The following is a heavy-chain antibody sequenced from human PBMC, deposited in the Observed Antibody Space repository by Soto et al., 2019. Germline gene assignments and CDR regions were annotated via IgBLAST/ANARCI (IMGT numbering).Heavy chain of an antibody. CDR1: GYTFTSYG. CDR2: ISAHNGNT. CDR3: ARDNELFDY. J-gene: IGHJ4*02. D-gene: IGHD1-1*01. Sequence: ASVKVSCKAAGYTFTSYGISWVRQAPGQGLEWMGWISAHNGNTNYAPKLQGRVTMTTDTSTSTAYMELRSLRSDDTALYYCARDNELFDYWGQGTLVTVSS. V-gene: IGHV1-18*01.